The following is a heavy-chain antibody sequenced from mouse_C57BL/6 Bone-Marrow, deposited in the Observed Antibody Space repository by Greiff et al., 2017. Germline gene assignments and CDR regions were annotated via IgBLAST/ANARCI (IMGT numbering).Heavy chain of an antibody. CDR2: IYPGSGST. CDR3: ARCLYYGSRAY. J-gene: IGHJ3*01. CDR1: GYTFTSYW. Sequence: VKVVESGAELVKPGASVKMSCKASGYTFTSYWITWVKQRPGQGLEWIGDIYPGSGSTNYNEKFKSKATLTVDTSSSTAYMQLSSLTSEDSAVYYCARCLYYGSRAYWGQGTLVTVSA. V-gene: IGHV1-55*01. D-gene: IGHD1-1*01.